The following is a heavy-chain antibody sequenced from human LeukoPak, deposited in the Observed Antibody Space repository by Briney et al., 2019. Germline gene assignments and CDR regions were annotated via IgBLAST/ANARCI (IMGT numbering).Heavy chain of an antibody. V-gene: IGHV1-69*13. CDR2: IIPIFGTA. D-gene: IGHD3-10*01. CDR1: GGTFSSYA. Sequence: ASVKVSCKASGGTFSSYAISWVRQAPGQGLEWMGGIIPIFGTANYAQKFQGRVTITADESTSTAYMELSSLRSEDTAVYYCARDKGDVLLWSGELLEDWGQGTLVTVSS. J-gene: IGHJ4*02. CDR3: ARDKGDVLLWSGELLED.